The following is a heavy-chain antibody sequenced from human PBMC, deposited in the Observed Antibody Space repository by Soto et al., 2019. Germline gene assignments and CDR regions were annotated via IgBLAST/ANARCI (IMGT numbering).Heavy chain of an antibody. D-gene: IGHD3-3*01. CDR1: GFTFSRYS. J-gene: IGHJ6*03. CDR2: ISSSSSYI. V-gene: IGHV3-21*01. CDR3: ARDELVTIFGVVNYYYYMDV. Sequence: EVQLVESGGGLVKPGGSLRLSCAASGFTFSRYSMNWVRQAPGKGLEWVSSISSSSSYIYYADSVKGRFTISRDNAKNSLYLQMNSLRAEDTAVYYCARDELVTIFGVVNYYYYMDVWGKGTTVTVSS.